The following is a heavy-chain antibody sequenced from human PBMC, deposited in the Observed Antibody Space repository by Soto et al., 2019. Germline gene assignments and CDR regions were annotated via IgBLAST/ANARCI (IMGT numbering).Heavy chain of an antibody. J-gene: IGHJ4*02. V-gene: IGHV1-69*12. D-gene: IGHD5-18*01. CDR1: GGTFSSNA. Sequence: QVQLVQSGAEVKKPGSSVKVTCKASGGTFSSNAISWVRQAPGQGLEWMGGIIPIFGTVHYAQKFQGRVTITAAESTSTASMELSSLTSEDTAVYYCATGGRGYSSEPRFYFEFWGQGTLVTVSS. CDR2: IIPIFGTV. CDR3: ATGGRGYSSEPRFYFEF.